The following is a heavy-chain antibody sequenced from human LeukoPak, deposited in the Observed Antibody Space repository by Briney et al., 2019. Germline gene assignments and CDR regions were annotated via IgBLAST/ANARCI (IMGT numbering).Heavy chain of an antibody. CDR2: INHNGNVN. CDR3: AKDLPSSGWYVSQFDY. D-gene: IGHD6-19*01. V-gene: IGHV3-7*03. J-gene: IGHJ4*02. CDR1: GFTFSSYW. Sequence: GGSLRLSCAASGFTFSSYWMNWARQAPGKGLEWVASINHNGNVNYYVDSVKGRFTISRDNAKNSLYLQMSNLRAEDTAVYYCAKDLPSSGWYVSQFDYWGQGTLVTVSS.